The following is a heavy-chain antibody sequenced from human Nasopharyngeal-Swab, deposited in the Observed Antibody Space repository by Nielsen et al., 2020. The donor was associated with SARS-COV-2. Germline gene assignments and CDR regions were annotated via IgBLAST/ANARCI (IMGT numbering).Heavy chain of an antibody. V-gene: IGHV4-39*07. J-gene: IGHJ4*02. CDR1: GGSISTYY. CDR3: ARAKPVGYFDY. Sequence: SETLSLTCTVSGGSISTYYWGWIRQPPGKGLEWIGSINYSGSTYYNPSLKSRVTISVDTSKNQFSLKLSSATAADTAVYYCARAKPVGYFDYWGQGTLVTVSS. CDR2: INYSGST.